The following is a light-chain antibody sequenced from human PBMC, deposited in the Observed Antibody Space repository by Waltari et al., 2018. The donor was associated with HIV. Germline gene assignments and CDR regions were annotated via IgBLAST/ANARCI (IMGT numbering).Light chain of an antibody. CDR1: SSNIGAVHD. J-gene: IGLJ2*01. CDR3: QSFDSSLSNLVV. Sequence: QAVLTQPPSVSGAPGQRVTISCTGSSSNIGAVHDVHWYQQLPGTAPKLLIYGDTHRPSGVPDRFSGSKSGTSASLAIAGLQTEDEAVFYCQSFDSSLSNLVVFGGGTKVTVL. V-gene: IGLV1-40*01. CDR2: GDT.